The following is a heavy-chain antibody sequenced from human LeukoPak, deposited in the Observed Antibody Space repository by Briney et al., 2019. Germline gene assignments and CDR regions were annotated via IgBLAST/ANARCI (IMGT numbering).Heavy chain of an antibody. D-gene: IGHD6-19*01. CDR1: GLTFSRHW. V-gene: IGHV3-74*01. CDR3: AAETSAWSAFDI. Sequence: GGSLRLSCAASGLTFSRHWMFWVRHAPGKGLVWVSQTDSDGRSTGYADSVKGRFTVSRDNAKNTVYMQMNSLRAEDTAVYYCAAETSAWSAFDIWGQGTMVTVSA. J-gene: IGHJ3*02. CDR2: TDSDGRST.